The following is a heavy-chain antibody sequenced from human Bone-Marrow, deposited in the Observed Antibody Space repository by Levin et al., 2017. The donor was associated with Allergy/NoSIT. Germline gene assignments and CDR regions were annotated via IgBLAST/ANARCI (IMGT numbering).Heavy chain of an antibody. D-gene: IGHD2-15*01. CDR2: INPNSGET. CDR3: ARETPYYFDY. J-gene: IGHJ4*02. CDR1: GYIFVGYY. Sequence: LEASVKVSCKPTGYIFVGYYIHWVRRAPGQGPEWMGEINPNSGETNYAQNFRGRVTMTRDTSISTAYMELSSLRSDDTAIYYCARETPYYFDYWGQGTLVTVSS. V-gene: IGHV1-2*03.